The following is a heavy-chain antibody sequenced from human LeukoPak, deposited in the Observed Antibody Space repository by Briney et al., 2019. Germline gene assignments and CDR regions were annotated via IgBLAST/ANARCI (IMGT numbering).Heavy chain of an antibody. Sequence: ASVKVSCKVSGYTLTELSMHWVRQAPGKGLEWMGGFDPEDGETIYAQKFQGRVTMTEDTSTDTAYMELSSLRSEDTAVYYCATAYGKHTNFDYWGQGTLVTVSS. CDR1: GYTLTELS. CDR2: FDPEDGET. J-gene: IGHJ4*02. V-gene: IGHV1-24*01. CDR3: ATAYGKHTNFDY. D-gene: IGHD4-17*01.